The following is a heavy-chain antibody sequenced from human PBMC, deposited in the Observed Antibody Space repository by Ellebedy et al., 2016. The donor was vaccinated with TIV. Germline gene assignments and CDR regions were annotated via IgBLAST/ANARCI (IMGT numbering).Heavy chain of an antibody. J-gene: IGHJ4*02. CDR3: ARDLLLGTNFDY. CDR1: GDSISSYY. V-gene: IGHV4-4*07. Sequence: MPSETLSLTCTVSGDSISSYYWSWIRQPAGKGLEWIGRIYTIGSANYNPSLKSRVTMSVDTSKNQFSLKLSSVTAAYTAVYYCARDLLLGTNFDYWGQGILVTVSS. CDR2: IYTIGSA. D-gene: IGHD2-8*02.